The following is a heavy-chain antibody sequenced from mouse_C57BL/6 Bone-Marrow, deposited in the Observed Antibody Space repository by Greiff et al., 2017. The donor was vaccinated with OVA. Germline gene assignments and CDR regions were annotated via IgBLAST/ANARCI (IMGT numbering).Heavy chain of an antibody. CDR2: IYPRDGST. D-gene: IGHD1-2*01. J-gene: IGHJ3*01. Sequence: VKLLESDAELVKPGASVKISCKVSGYTFTDHTIHWMKQRPEQGLEWIGYIYPRDGSTKYNEKFKGKATLTADKSSSTAYMQLNSLTSEDSAVYFCARGANYGAWFAYWGQGTLVTVSA. CDR1: GYTFTDHT. V-gene: IGHV1-78*01. CDR3: ARGANYGAWFAY.